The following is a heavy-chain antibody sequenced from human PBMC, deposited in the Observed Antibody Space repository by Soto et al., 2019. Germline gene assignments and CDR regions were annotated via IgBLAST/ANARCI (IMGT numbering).Heavy chain of an antibody. CDR3: AKRGRGAVAFDF. CDR2: ISGSVGST. D-gene: IGHD6-19*01. CDR1: GFTFSSYA. Sequence: EVQLLESGGGLVQPGGSLRLSCAASGFTFSSYAMTWVRQTPGKGLEWVSGISGSVGSTYYADSVKGRFTISRDNSKNTLSLQMNSLRAEDTAIYYCAKRGRGAVAFDFWGQGTLVTVSS. J-gene: IGHJ4*02. V-gene: IGHV3-23*01.